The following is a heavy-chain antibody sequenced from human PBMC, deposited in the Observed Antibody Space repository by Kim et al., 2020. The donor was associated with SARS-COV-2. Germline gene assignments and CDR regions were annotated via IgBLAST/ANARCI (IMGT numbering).Heavy chain of an antibody. Sequence: GGSLRLSCAASGFNFSSYAMNWVRQAPGKGLEWVSYISSSGSTIYYADSVKGRFTISRDNAKNSLYLQMNSLRAEDTAVYYCARDPYSSSYNYYGMDVWGQGTTVTVSS. V-gene: IGHV3-48*03. CDR1: GFNFSSYA. J-gene: IGHJ6*02. CDR2: ISSSGSTI. CDR3: ARDPYSSSYNYYGMDV. D-gene: IGHD6-13*01.